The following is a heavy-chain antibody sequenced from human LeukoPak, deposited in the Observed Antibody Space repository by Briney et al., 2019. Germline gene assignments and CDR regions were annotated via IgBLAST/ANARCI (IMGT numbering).Heavy chain of an antibody. J-gene: IGHJ5*02. Sequence: GGSLRLSCAASGFTFSSYGMHWVRQAPGKGLEWVAVIWYDGSNKYYADSVKGRFTISRDNSKNTLYLQMNSLRAEDTAVYYCARDQQPFYDSSGYNWFDPWGQGTLVTVSS. CDR1: GFTFSSYG. D-gene: IGHD3-22*01. V-gene: IGHV3-33*01. CDR2: IWYDGSNK. CDR3: ARDQQPFYDSSGYNWFDP.